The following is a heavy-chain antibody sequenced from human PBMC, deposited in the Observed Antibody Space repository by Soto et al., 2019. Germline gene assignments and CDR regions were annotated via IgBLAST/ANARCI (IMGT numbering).Heavy chain of an antibody. CDR3: ARDLAKGGGSAGFDY. D-gene: IGHD2-15*01. J-gene: IGHJ4*02. CDR2: INTKSGGT. Sequence: QVQLVQSGAEVKKPGASVNVSCKASGYTFTVYYMHWVRQAPGQGLEWMGWINTKSGGTMYPQQFQGRVTMTWDTSISSAYMALTRMRSDDTAVYYCARDLAKGGGSAGFDYWGQGPLVTVSS. CDR1: GYTFTVYY. V-gene: IGHV1-2*02.